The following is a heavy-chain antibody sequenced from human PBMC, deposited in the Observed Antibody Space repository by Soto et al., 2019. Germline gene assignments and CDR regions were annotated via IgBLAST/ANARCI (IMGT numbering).Heavy chain of an antibody. J-gene: IGHJ6*03. CDR3: ARDPTHAGYSSSPPNYYYYYMDV. Sequence: EVPLVESGGGLVQPGGSLRLSCAASGFTFSSYAMHWVRQAPGKGLEYVSAISSNGGSTYYANSVKGRFTISRDNSKNTLYLQMGSLRAEDMAVYYCARDPTHAGYSSSPPNYYYYYMDVWGKGTTVTVSS. D-gene: IGHD6-13*01. CDR1: GFTFSSYA. CDR2: ISSNGGST. V-gene: IGHV3-64*01.